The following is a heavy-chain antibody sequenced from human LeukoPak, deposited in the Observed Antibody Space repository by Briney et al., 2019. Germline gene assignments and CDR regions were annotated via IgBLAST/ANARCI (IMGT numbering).Heavy chain of an antibody. Sequence: PGGSLRLSCAASGFTVSSNYMSWVRQAPGKGLEWVSVIYSGGSTYYADSVKGRFTISRDNSKNTLYLQMNSLRAEVTAVYYCARALSYGDYCDYWGQGTLVTVSS. CDR3: ARALSYGDYCDY. V-gene: IGHV3-53*01. CDR1: GFTVSSNY. CDR2: IYSGGST. J-gene: IGHJ4*02. D-gene: IGHD4-17*01.